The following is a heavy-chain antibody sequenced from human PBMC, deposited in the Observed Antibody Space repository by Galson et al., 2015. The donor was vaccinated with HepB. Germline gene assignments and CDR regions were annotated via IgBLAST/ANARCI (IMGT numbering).Heavy chain of an antibody. V-gene: IGHV4-34*01. D-gene: IGHD2-2*01. CDR1: GGSFSGYY. CDR3: ASRYCSSTSCYRRNWFDP. Sequence: SETLSLTCAVYGGSFSGYYWSWIRQPPGKGLEWIGEINHSGSTNYNPSLKSRVTISVDTSKNQFSLKLSSVTAADTAVYYCASRYCSSTSCYRRNWFDPWGQGTLVTVSS. J-gene: IGHJ5*02. CDR2: INHSGST.